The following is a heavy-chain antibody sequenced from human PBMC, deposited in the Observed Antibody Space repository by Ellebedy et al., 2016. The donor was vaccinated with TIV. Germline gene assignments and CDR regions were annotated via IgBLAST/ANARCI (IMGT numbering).Heavy chain of an antibody. D-gene: IGHD3-16*01. J-gene: IGHJ4*02. CDR2: ISAYNGNT. Sequence: ASVKVSCKASGYTFTSYGISWVRQAPGQGLEWMGWISAYNGNTNYAQKLQGRVTMTTDTSTSTAYMELRSLRSDDTAVYYCARADYAYQKAIYYFDYWGQGTLVTVSS. CDR3: ARADYAYQKAIYYFDY. CDR1: GYTFTSYG. V-gene: IGHV1-18*01.